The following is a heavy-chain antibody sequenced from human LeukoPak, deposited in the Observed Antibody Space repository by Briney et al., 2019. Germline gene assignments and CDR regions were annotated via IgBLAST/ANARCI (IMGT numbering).Heavy chain of an antibody. CDR2: IYDSGST. Sequence: SETLSLTCTVSGGSITIYYWSWIRQPPGKGLVWIGYIYDSGSTNYNPSLKSRVTISVDTSKNQFSLKLSSVTAADTAVYYCACLTTADAFDIWGQGTMVTVSS. CDR3: ACLTTADAFDI. V-gene: IGHV4-59*01. J-gene: IGHJ3*02. CDR1: GGSITIYY. D-gene: IGHD3-22*01.